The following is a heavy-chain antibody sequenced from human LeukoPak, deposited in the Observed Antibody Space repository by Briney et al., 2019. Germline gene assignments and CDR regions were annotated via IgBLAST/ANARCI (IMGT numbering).Heavy chain of an antibody. CDR2: MSGSGGST. CDR3: AKVFRAVAEGVDY. CDR1: GFTFSRQS. Sequence: GGSLRLSCGTSGFTFSRQSNGWVRQGPREGPGGGSAMSGSGGSTYYADSVKGRFTISRDNSKNTLYLQMNSLRAEDTAVYYCAKVFRAVAEGVDYWGQGTLVTVSS. D-gene: IGHD6-19*01. J-gene: IGHJ4*02. V-gene: IGHV3-23*01.